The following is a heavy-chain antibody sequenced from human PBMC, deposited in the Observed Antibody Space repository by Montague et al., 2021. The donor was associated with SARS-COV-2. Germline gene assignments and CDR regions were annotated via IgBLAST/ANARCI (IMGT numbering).Heavy chain of an antibody. Sequence: SLRLSCEAFGFTFSSYAMSWVRQAPGKGPEWVSAISDSGGNTYFXDSXKGRFTISRDNSKNTLYLQMNSLRAEDTAVYYCASTIRSFTTALDYWGQGTLVTVPS. D-gene: IGHD2-8*01. CDR3: ASTIRSFTTALDY. J-gene: IGHJ4*02. CDR1: GFTFSSYA. CDR2: ISDSGGNT. V-gene: IGHV3-23*01.